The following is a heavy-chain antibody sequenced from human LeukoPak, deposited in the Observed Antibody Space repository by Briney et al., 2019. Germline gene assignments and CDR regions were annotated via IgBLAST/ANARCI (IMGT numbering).Heavy chain of an antibody. CDR1: GFTFSSYW. D-gene: IGHD2-2*03. CDR3: AREVGYCSSTSCYLDYYYYMDV. V-gene: IGHV3-7*01. J-gene: IGHJ6*03. CDR2: IKQDGSEK. Sequence: GGSLRLSCAASGFTFSSYWMSWVRQAPGKGLEWVANIKQDGSEKYYVDSVKGRFTISRDNAKNSLYLQMNSLRAEDTAVYYCAREVGYCSSTSCYLDYYYYMDVWGKGTTVTVSS.